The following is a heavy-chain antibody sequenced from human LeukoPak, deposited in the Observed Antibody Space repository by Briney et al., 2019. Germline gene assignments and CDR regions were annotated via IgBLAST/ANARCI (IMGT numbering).Heavy chain of an antibody. CDR2: ISSSSSYI. D-gene: IGHD7-27*01. CDR1: GFTFSSYS. J-gene: IGHJ4*02. V-gene: IGHV3-21*01. Sequence: PGGSLRLSCAASGFTFSSYSMNWVRQAPGKGLEWVSSISSSSSYIYYADSVKGRFTISRDNAKNSLYLQMNSLRAEDTAVYYCARASDQLGIVDYWGQGTLVTVSS. CDR3: ARASDQLGIVDY.